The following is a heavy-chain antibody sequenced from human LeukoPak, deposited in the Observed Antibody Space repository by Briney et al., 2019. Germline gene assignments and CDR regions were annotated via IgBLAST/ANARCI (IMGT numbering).Heavy chain of an antibody. Sequence: GASVKVSCKASGYTFTGYYIHWVRQAPGQGLEWMGWINPNRGDTNYAQTFQGRVTMTRDTSISTAFLELSSLTSDDTAVYYCARDVVVPAAMNFEYWGQGTLVTVSS. D-gene: IGHD2-2*01. J-gene: IGHJ4*02. CDR2: INPNRGDT. CDR3: ARDVVVPAAMNFEY. CDR1: GYTFTGYY. V-gene: IGHV1-2*02.